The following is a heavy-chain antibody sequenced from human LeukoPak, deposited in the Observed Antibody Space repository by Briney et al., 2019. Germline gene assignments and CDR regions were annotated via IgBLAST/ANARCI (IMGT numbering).Heavy chain of an antibody. V-gene: IGHV3-21*01. D-gene: IGHD3-22*01. Sequence: GGSLRLSCAASGFTFSSYSMNWVRQAPGKGLEWVTSISSSSSYIYYADSVKGRFTISRDNAKNSLYLQMNSLRAEDTAVYYCARELVPVINYWGQGTLVTVSS. CDR3: ARELVPVINY. J-gene: IGHJ4*02. CDR1: GFTFSSYS. CDR2: ISSSSSYI.